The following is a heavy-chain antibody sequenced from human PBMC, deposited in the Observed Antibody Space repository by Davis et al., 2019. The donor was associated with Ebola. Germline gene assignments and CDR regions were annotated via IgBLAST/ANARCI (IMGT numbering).Heavy chain of an antibody. CDR2: ISGSGGST. CDR3: ANHRARITIFGVVAPIPPCY. V-gene: IGHV3-23*01. D-gene: IGHD3-3*01. J-gene: IGHJ4*02. CDR1: GFTFSSYA. Sequence: PGGSLRLSCAASGFTFSSYAMSWVRQAPGKGLEWVSAISGSGGSTYYADSVKGRFTISRDNSKNTLYLQMNSLRAEDTAVYYCANHRARITIFGVVAPIPPCYWGQGTLVTVSS.